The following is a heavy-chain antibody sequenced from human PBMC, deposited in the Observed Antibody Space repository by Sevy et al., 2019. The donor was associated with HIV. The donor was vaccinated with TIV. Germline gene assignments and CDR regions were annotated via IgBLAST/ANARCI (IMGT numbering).Heavy chain of an antibody. CDR2: IYYNGHI. Sequence: SETLSLTCTVSGGSITSLYWNWFRQPPGKGLEWIANIYYNGHINYNPSLKSRVTLSLDMSKNQFSLRLSSVTAADTAMYYCAGENAWGRGYSWGQGTLVTVSS. D-gene: IGHD1-26*01. CDR1: GGSITSLY. V-gene: IGHV4-59*08. CDR3: AGENAWGRGYS. J-gene: IGHJ4*02.